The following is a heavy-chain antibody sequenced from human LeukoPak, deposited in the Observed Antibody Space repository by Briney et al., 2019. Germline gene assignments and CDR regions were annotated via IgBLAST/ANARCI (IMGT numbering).Heavy chain of an antibody. CDR3: ARAAGPYDSSGYYFNFEY. CDR1: GGSITNYY. J-gene: IGHJ4*02. D-gene: IGHD3-22*01. CDR2: FYDSGSNT. V-gene: IGHV4-59*01. Sequence: PSETLSLTCTVSGGSITNYYWSWIRQAPGKGLEWIGYFYDSGSNTDYNPSLKSRATISVDTSKNHFSLRLSSVTAADTAVYYCARAAGPYDSSGYYFNFEYWGQGTLVTVSS.